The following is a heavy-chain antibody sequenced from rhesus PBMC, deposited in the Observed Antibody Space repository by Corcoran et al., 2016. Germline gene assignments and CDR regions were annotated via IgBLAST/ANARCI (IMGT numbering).Heavy chain of an antibody. CDR3: TRASYISGWGDY. J-gene: IGHJ4*01. D-gene: IGHD6-31*01. CDR1: GYTFTSYY. Sequence: QVHLVQSGAEIKQPGASVKLSCKASGYTFTSYYLHWVRQAPGQGLGWIGLISPYNGNTGYAQNFQGRVTITTDSSTTTGYMELSSLRSEDTAVYYCTRASYISGWGDYWGQGVLVTVSS. V-gene: IGHV1-180*01. CDR2: ISPYNGNT.